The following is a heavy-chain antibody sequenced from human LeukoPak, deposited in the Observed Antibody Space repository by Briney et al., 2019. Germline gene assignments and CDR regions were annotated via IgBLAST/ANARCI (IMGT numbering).Heavy chain of an antibody. CDR2: ISYDGSNK. Sequence: GRSLRLSCAASGFTFSSYAMHWVRQAPGKGLEWVAVISYDGSNKYYADSVKGRFTISGDNSKNTLYLQMNSLRAEDTAVYYCAREAEYQLLLFDYWGQGTLVTVSS. J-gene: IGHJ4*02. CDR3: AREAEYQLLLFDY. V-gene: IGHV3-30*01. CDR1: GFTFSSYA. D-gene: IGHD2-2*01.